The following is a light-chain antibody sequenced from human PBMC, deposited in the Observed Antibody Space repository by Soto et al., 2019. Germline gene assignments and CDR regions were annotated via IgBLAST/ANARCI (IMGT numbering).Light chain of an antibody. CDR3: QQLNSFPFI. CDR1: QAIDTY. J-gene: IGKJ5*01. Sequence: DIQLTQSPSFLSASVGDRVTITCRASQAIDTYLAWYQQKPGKAPKLLIYAASLLQSGVPSRFSGSGSGTEFNRTINSLQPEDFASYYCQQLNSFPFIFGQGTRLEIK. CDR2: AAS. V-gene: IGKV1-9*01.